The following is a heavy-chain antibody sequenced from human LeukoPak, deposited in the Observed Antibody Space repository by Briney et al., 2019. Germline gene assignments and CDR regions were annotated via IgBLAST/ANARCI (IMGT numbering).Heavy chain of an antibody. D-gene: IGHD6-6*01. Sequence: GGSLRLSCAASGFTFSSYAMHWVRQAPGKGLEWVSSISSGSSYIYSADSVKGRFTISRDNARNSLYLRMNSLRAEDTAVYYCARDPGAYSSSPIDYWGQGTLVTVSS. J-gene: IGHJ4*02. CDR2: ISSGSSYI. V-gene: IGHV3-21*01. CDR1: GFTFSSYA. CDR3: ARDPGAYSSSPIDY.